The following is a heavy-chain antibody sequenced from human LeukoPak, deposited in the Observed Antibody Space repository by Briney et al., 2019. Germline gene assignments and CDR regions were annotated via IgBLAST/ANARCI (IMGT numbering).Heavy chain of an antibody. CDR3: ARRRYLGEEFDY. CDR2: IYYSGST. D-gene: IGHD3-16*01. J-gene: IGHJ4*02. V-gene: IGHV4-59*08. Sequence: SETLSLTCTVSGGSISSYYWSWIWQPPGKGLEWIGYIYYSGSTNYNPSLKSRVTISVDTSKNQFSLKLSSVTAADTAVYYCARRRYLGEEFDYWGQGTLVTVSS. CDR1: GGSISSYY.